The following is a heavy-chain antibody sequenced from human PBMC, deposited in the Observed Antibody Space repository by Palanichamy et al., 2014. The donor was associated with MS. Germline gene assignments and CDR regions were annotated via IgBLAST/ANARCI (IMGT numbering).Heavy chain of an antibody. D-gene: IGHD4-17*01. V-gene: IGHV4-39*01. J-gene: IGHJ4*02. CDR3: ASRRRIYGDYSD. Sequence: STYYNPSLKSRVTISVDTSKNQFSLKLSSVTAADTAVYYCASRRRIYGDYSDWGQGTLVTVSS. CDR2: ST.